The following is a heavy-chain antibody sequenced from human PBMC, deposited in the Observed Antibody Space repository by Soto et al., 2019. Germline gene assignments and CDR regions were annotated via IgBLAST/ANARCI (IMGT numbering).Heavy chain of an antibody. CDR1: GFTFSSYA. J-gene: IGHJ6*02. D-gene: IGHD3-10*01. CDR2: ISGSGGST. Sequence: PGGSLRLSCAASGFTFSSYAMSWVRQAPGKGLEWVSAISGSGGSTYYADSVKGRFTISRDNSKNTLYLQMNSLRAEDTAVYYCAKTPRITMVRGVRPYYYYGMDVWGQGTTVTVSS. CDR3: AKTPRITMVRGVRPYYYYGMDV. V-gene: IGHV3-23*01.